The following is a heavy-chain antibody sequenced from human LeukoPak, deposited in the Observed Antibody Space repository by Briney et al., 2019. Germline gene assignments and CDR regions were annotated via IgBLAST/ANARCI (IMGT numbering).Heavy chain of an antibody. Sequence: PSETLSLTCAVSGGSISSRNWWSWFRQPPGKGLEWIGEIYHSGSTTYNPSLMSRVTMSLDKSKNQFSLTLTSVTAADTAVYYCARESNYHGSGTGWFDPWGQGTLVTVSS. CDR1: GGSISSRNW. D-gene: IGHD3-10*01. CDR3: ARESNYHGSGTGWFDP. CDR2: IYHSGST. J-gene: IGHJ5*02. V-gene: IGHV4-4*02.